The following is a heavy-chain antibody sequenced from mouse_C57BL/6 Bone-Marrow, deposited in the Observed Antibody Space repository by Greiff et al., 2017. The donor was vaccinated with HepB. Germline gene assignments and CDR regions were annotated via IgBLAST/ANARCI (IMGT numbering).Heavy chain of an antibody. CDR3: TTIYDGYYGAMDY. CDR2: IDPENGDT. V-gene: IGHV14-4*01. Sequence: VQLQQSGAELVRPGASVKLSCTASGFNIKDDYMHWVKQRPEQGLEWIGWIDPENGDTEYASKFQGKATITADKSSNTAYLQLSSLTSEDTAVYYCTTIYDGYYGAMDYWGQGTSVTVSS. D-gene: IGHD2-3*01. CDR1: GFNIKDDY. J-gene: IGHJ4*01.